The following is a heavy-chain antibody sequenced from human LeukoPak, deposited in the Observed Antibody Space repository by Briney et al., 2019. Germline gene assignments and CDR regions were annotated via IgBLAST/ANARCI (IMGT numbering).Heavy chain of an antibody. CDR3: AKDRRLAAFDY. CDR2: ITGRGENI. D-gene: IGHD6-25*01. CDR1: GFTFSSYE. J-gene: IGHJ4*02. V-gene: IGHV3-23*01. Sequence: GGSLRLSCAASGFTFSSYEMNWVRQAPGKGLEWVSGITGRGENIYYAGSVKGRFTISRDNSKNTLYLQMNSLRAEDTAVYYCAKDRRLAAFDYGGQGTLVTVSS.